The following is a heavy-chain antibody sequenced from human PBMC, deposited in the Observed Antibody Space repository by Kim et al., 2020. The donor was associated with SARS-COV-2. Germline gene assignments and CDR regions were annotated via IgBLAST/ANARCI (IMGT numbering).Heavy chain of an antibody. D-gene: IGHD2-2*01. V-gene: IGHV3-23*01. J-gene: IGHJ4*02. CDR3: AKGGYQLLPHYFDY. Sequence: AASVRVRFAISRSNSKTTLYLKMNSLTAEDTAVYYCAKGGYQLLPHYFDYWGQGTLVTVSS.